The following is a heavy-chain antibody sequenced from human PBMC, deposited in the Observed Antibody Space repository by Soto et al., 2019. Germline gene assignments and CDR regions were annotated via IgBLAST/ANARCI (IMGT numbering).Heavy chain of an antibody. Sequence: EASVKVSCKASGYTFTSYGISSVRQAPGQGLEWMGWISAYNGNTNYAQTLQGRVTMTTDTSTSTAYMELRSLRSDDTAVYYCARDTQIVVVPASRFDPWGQGTLVTVSS. CDR3: ARDTQIVVVPASRFDP. V-gene: IGHV1-18*04. J-gene: IGHJ5*02. CDR1: GYTFTSYG. D-gene: IGHD2-2*01. CDR2: ISAYNGNT.